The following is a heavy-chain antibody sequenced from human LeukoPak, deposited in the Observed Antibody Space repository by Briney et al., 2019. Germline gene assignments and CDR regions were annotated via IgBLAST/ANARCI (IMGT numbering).Heavy chain of an antibody. CDR3: AREEPGIAAAGSKGGSWFDP. CDR1: GGTFSSYA. J-gene: IGHJ5*02. CDR2: IIPIFGTA. V-gene: IGHV1-69*05. Sequence: SVKVSCKASGGTFSSYAISWVRQAPGQGLEWMGGIIPIFGTANYAQKFQGRVTITTDESTSTAYMELSSLRSEDTAVYYCAREEPGIAAAGSKGGSWFDPWGQGTLVTVPS. D-gene: IGHD6-13*01.